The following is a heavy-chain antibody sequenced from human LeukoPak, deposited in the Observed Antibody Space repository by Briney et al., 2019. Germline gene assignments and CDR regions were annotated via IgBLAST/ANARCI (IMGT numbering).Heavy chain of an antibody. CDR2: LYTGGET. D-gene: IGHD5-18*01. CDR3: ARGFAPAYNFGVFDY. Sequence: GGSLRLSCAASGFXVSNNYIIWVRQAPGKGQEWVSLLYTGGETNYADSVKGRFTISRDTSKNTVSLHMSSLRAEDTAVYYCARGFAPAYNFGVFDYWGQGTLVTVSS. V-gene: IGHV3-53*01. J-gene: IGHJ4*02. CDR1: GFXVSNNY.